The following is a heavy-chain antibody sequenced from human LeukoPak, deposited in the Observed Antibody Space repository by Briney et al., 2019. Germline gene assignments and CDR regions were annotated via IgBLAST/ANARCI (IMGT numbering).Heavy chain of an antibody. CDR3: ARDHSPLYYYDSSGYYYYYYGMDV. Sequence: GASVKVSCKASGGTFSSYAFSWVRQAPGQGLEWMGGIIPIFGTANYAQKFQGRVTITADESTSTAYMELSSLRSEDTAVYYCARDHSPLYYYDSSGYYYYYYGMDVWGQGTTVTVSS. J-gene: IGHJ6*02. CDR1: GGTFSSYA. V-gene: IGHV1-69*13. CDR2: IIPIFGTA. D-gene: IGHD3-22*01.